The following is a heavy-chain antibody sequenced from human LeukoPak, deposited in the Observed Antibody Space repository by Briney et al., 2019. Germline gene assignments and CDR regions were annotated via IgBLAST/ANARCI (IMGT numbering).Heavy chain of an antibody. V-gene: IGHV1-69*04. CDR3: ARGGGIAAAGTDYFDY. CDR1: EGTFSSYA. Sequence: SVKVSCKASEGTFSSYAISWVRQAPGQGLEWMGRIIPIFGIANYAQKFQGRVTITADKSTSTAYMELSSLRSEDTAVYYCARGGGIAAAGTDYFDYWGQGTLVTVSS. J-gene: IGHJ4*02. D-gene: IGHD6-13*01. CDR2: IIPIFGIA.